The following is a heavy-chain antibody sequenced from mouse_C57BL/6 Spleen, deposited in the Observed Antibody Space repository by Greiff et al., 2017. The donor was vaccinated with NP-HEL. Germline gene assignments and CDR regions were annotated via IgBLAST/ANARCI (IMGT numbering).Heavy chain of an antibody. V-gene: IGHV1-81*01. CDR3: ARFSTVVYYYAMDY. D-gene: IGHD1-1*01. CDR2: IYHRSGNT. J-gene: IGHJ4*01. CDR1: GYTFTSYG. Sequence: QVQLQQSGAELARPGASVKLSCKASGYTFTSYGISWVKQRTGQGLEWIGEIYHRSGNTYYNEKFKGKATLTADKSSSTAYMELRSLTSEDSAVYFCARFSTVVYYYAMDYWGQGTSVTVSS.